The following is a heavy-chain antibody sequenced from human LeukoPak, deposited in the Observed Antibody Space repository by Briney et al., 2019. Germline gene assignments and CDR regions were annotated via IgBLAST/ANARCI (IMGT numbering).Heavy chain of an antibody. D-gene: IGHD4-17*01. Sequence: GGSLRLSCAASGFTFTSYAMSWVRRSPGNGLEWVSGISGSGGTTYYADSVKGRFTISRDNPKNTLSLQMNSLRADDTAVYYCARQSYGDFLFDYWGQGILVTVSS. CDR1: GFTFTSYA. V-gene: IGHV3-23*01. CDR2: ISGSGGTT. CDR3: ARQSYGDFLFDY. J-gene: IGHJ4*02.